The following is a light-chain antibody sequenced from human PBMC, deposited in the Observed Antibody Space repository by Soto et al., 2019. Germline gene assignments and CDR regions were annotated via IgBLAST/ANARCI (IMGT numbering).Light chain of an antibody. CDR2: GVS. CDR3: QQYNNWPRT. V-gene: IGKV3D-15*01. J-gene: IGKJ3*01. Sequence: EIVMTQSPATLSVSPGERATLSCRASQSVNSNLAWYQQKPGQAPRLLLYGVSTRATGIPARFSGGGSGTEFTLTISSLQSEDFAVYYCQQYNNWPRTFGPGTKMDFK. CDR1: QSVNSN.